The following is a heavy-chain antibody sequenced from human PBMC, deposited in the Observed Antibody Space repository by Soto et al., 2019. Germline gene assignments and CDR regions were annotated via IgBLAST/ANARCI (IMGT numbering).Heavy chain of an antibody. CDR3: ARVGGEYYYYGMDV. CDR1: GFTFSSYA. V-gene: IGHV3-30-3*01. Sequence: QVPLVESGGGVVQPGRSLRLSCAASGFTFSSYAMHWVRQAPGKGLEWVAVISYDGSNKYYADSVKGRFTISRDNSKNTLYLQMNSLRAEDTAVYYCARVGGEYYYYGMDVWGQGTTVTVSS. J-gene: IGHJ6*02. CDR2: ISYDGSNK. D-gene: IGHD3-16*01.